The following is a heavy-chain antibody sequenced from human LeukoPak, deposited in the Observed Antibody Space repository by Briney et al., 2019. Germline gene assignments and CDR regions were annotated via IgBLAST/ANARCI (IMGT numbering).Heavy chain of an antibody. D-gene: IGHD3-22*01. CDR2: IYSGGST. Sequence: GGSLRLSCAASGFTVSSNYMSWVRQAPGKGLEWVSVIYSGGSTYYADSVKGRFTISRDNSKNTLYLQMNSLRAEDTAVYCCARARDSSGYATPDYWGQGTLVTVSS. V-gene: IGHV3-66*01. CDR3: ARARDSSGYATPDY. CDR1: GFTVSSNY. J-gene: IGHJ4*02.